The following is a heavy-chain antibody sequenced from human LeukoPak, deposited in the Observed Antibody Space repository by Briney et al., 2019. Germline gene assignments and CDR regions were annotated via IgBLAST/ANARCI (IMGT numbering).Heavy chain of an antibody. Sequence: ASVKVSCKASGYTFTSYAMNWVRQAPGQGLEWMGWINTNTGNPTYAQGFTGRFVFSLDTSVSTAYLQISSLKAEDTAVYYCASGALGYCSGGSCYSGDYWGQGTLVTVSS. D-gene: IGHD2-15*01. J-gene: IGHJ4*02. V-gene: IGHV7-4-1*02. CDR3: ASGALGYCSGGSCYSGDY. CDR2: INTNTGNP. CDR1: GYTFTSYA.